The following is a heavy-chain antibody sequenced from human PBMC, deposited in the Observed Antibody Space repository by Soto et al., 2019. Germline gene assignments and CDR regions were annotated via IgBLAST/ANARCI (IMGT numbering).Heavy chain of an antibody. CDR2: INSDGSST. Sequence: EVQLVESGGGLVQPGGSLRLSCAASGFTFSSYWMHWVRQAPGKGLVWVSRINSDGSSTNYADSVKGRFTISRDNAKNTLYLQMNSRRAEDTAVYYCARGGSLNWYFDLWGRGTLVTVSS. CDR3: ARGGSLNWYFDL. V-gene: IGHV3-74*01. J-gene: IGHJ2*01. D-gene: IGHD1-26*01. CDR1: GFTFSSYW.